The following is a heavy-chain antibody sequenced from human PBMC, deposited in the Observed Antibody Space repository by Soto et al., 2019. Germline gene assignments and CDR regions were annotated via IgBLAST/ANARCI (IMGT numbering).Heavy chain of an antibody. CDR3: AKAEPGGIFGVVPLYYYYGMDV. J-gene: IGHJ6*02. CDR1: GFTFSSYA. V-gene: IGHV3-23*01. Sequence: GGSLRLSCAASGFTFSSYAMSWVRQAPGKGLEWVSAISGSGGSTYYADSVTGRFTISGDNSKNTLYLQMNSLRAEDTAVYYCAKAEPGGIFGVVPLYYYYGMDVWGQGTTVTVSS. D-gene: IGHD3-3*01. CDR2: ISGSGGST.